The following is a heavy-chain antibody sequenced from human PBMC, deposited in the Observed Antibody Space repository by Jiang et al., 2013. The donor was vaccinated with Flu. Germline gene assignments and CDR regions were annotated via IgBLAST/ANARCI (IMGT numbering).Heavy chain of an antibody. CDR1: GDSISSNNW. V-gene: IGHV4-4*02. Sequence: GSGLVKPSGTLSLTCAVSGDSISSNNWWSWVRQPPGKGLEWIGEIYHSGSTNYNPSLKSRVTISVDKSKNQFSLRLSSVTAADTAVYYCAREAGLTLISYYFDSWGQGTLVTVSS. J-gene: IGHJ4*02. CDR2: IYHSGST. D-gene: IGHD3-22*01. CDR3: AREAGLTLISYYFDS.